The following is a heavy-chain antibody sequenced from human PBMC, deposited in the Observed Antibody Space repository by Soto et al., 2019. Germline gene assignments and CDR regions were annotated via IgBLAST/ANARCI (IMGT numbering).Heavy chain of an antibody. Sequence: QVQLVESGGGVVQPGRSLSLSCAASGFTFSSYGMHWVRQAPGKGLEWVAGISYEASNKYYVDSVKGRFTISRDNSKNTLDLQMNSLTAEDTAVYYCAKDKRPNYYYGMDVWGQGTTVTVSS. V-gene: IGHV3-30*18. CDR3: AKDKRPNYYYGMDV. CDR2: ISYEASNK. J-gene: IGHJ6*02. CDR1: GFTFSSYG.